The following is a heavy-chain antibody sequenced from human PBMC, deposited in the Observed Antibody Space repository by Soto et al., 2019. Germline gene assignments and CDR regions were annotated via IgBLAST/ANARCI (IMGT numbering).Heavy chain of an antibody. CDR1: GFTFSSYA. CDR2: ISYDGSNK. CDR3: ARDGGSWHRAYYYYGMDV. D-gene: IGHD2-15*01. V-gene: IGHV3-30-3*01. Sequence: GGSLRLSCAASGFTFSSYAMHWVRQAPGKGLEWVAVISYDGSNKYYADSVKGRFTISRDNSKNTLYLQMNSLRAEDTAVYYCARDGGSWHRAYYYYGMDVWGQGTTVTVSS. J-gene: IGHJ6*02.